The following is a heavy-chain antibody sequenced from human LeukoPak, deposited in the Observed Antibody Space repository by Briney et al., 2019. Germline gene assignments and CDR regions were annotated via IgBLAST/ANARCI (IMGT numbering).Heavy chain of an antibody. Sequence: SETLSLTCTVSGGSLSSYYWSWIRQPAGKGLEWIGRIYTSGSTNYNPSLKSRVTMSVDTSKNQFSLKLSSVTAADTAVYYCAREGGGSGSYSFDYWGQGTLVTVSS. V-gene: IGHV4-4*07. J-gene: IGHJ4*02. CDR2: IYTSGST. CDR3: AREGGGSGSYSFDY. D-gene: IGHD3-10*01. CDR1: GGSLSSYY.